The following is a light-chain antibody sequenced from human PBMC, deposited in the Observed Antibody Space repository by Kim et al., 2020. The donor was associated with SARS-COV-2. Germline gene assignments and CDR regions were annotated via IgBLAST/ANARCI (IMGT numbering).Light chain of an antibody. V-gene: IGKV3-15*01. CDR3: QQYNNWPPYT. Sequence: VFPGEMATLTCRASQSVSRDLAWYQQKPGQAPRLLIYGASTRATGIPARFSGSGSGTEFTLTISSLQSEDFALYYCQQYNNWPPYTFGQGTKLEI. J-gene: IGKJ2*01. CDR1: QSVSRD. CDR2: GAS.